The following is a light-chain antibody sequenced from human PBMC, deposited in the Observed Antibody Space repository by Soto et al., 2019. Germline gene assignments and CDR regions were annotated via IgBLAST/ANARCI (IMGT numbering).Light chain of an antibody. J-gene: IGKJ1*01. V-gene: IGKV1-5*01. CDR3: QQYNSYSPRT. CDR2: DAS. Sequence: DIQMTQSPSTRSSSVGARVTTTCRASQSVSSFLAWYQQKPGKAPKVLIYDASTLENGVPSRFSGSGCGTEFSLTISSLQTDDFSTYYCQQYNSYSPRTFGQGTKVDIK. CDR1: QSVSSF.